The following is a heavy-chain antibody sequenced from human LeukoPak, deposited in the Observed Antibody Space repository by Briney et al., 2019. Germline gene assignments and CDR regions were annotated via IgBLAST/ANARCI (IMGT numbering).Heavy chain of an antibody. D-gene: IGHD2-15*01. J-gene: IGHJ4*02. CDR2: ISAYNGNT. Sequence: GASVKVSCTASGYTFTSYGISWVRQAPGQGLEWMGWISAYNGNTNYAQKLQGRVTMTTDTSTSTAYMELRSLRSDDTAVYYCARDSGNCSGGSCYYPSSHSNFDYWGQGTLVTVSS. CDR1: GYTFTSYG. V-gene: IGHV1-18*01. CDR3: ARDSGNCSGGSCYYPSSHSNFDY.